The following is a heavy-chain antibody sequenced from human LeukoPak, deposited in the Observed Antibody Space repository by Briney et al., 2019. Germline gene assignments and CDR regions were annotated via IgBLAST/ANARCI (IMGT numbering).Heavy chain of an antibody. Sequence: SETLSLTCTVSGGSISSSSYYWGWIRQPPGKGPEWIGSIYYSGSTYYNPSLKSRVTISVDTSKNQFSLKLSSVTAADTAVYYCARLGIQNWFDPWGQGTLVTASS. J-gene: IGHJ5*02. CDR2: IYYSGST. V-gene: IGHV4-39*01. CDR3: ARLGIQNWFDP. D-gene: IGHD1-26*01. CDR1: GGSISSSSYY.